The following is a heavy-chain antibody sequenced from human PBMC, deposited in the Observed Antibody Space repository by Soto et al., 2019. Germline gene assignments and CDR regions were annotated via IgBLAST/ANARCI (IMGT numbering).Heavy chain of an antibody. J-gene: IGHJ5*02. D-gene: IGHD6-13*01. Sequence: GESLKISFDAVGYSFTSYWIVWVRQIPGEALEWMGSIYPDDSVTRYNPSFQGHVTISADKSISTAYLQWSSLKASDTDMYYCARHWPDQHFDHWGQGTPVTVS. V-gene: IGHV5-51*01. CDR3: ARHWPDQHFDH. CDR1: GYSFTSYW. CDR2: IYPDDSVT.